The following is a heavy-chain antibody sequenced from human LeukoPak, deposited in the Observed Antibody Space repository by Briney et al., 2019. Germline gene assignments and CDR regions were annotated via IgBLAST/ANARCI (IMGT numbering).Heavy chain of an antibody. CDR2: IYHSGST. Sequence: SETLSLTCTVSGYSISSGYYWGWIRQPPGKGLEWIGSIYHSGSTYHNPSLKSRVTTSVDTSKNQFSLKLSSVTAADTAVYYCATYDSSGYMSGWGQGTLVTVSS. J-gene: IGHJ4*02. CDR3: ATYDSSGYMSG. CDR1: GYSISSGYY. V-gene: IGHV4-38-2*02. D-gene: IGHD3-22*01.